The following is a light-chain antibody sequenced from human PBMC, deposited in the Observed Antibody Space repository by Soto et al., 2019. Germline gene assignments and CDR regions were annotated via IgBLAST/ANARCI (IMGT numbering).Light chain of an antibody. CDR2: DGS. V-gene: IGKV1-5*01. CDR3: QQYMKYAT. Sequence: DIPMTQSPSTLSAYVGDRVTFTCRASQSISTWLAWYQQKPGKAPKLLLDDGSGSQSDVPSRIRGSGSGPDFTLTISALQTDALARYYCQQYMKYATFGQGTKAAIK. CDR1: QSISTW. J-gene: IGKJ1*01.